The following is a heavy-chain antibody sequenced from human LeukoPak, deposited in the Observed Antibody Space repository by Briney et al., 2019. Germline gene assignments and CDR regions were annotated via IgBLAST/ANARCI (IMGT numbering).Heavy chain of an antibody. CDR3: AGGSGYLITS. J-gene: IGHJ5*02. D-gene: IGHD3-9*01. V-gene: IGHV3-7*01. CDR2: IKQDGTEK. Sequence: PGGSLRLSCAGSGFTFRSYWMNWVRQAPGKGLEWLAIIKQDGTEKHYKGSVEGRFTISRDNAKNSLHLQMNSLRAEDTAVYYCAGGSGYLITSWGQGVLVTVSS. CDR1: GFTFRSYW.